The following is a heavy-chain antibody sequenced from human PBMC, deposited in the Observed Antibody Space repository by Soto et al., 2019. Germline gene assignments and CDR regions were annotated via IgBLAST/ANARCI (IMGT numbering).Heavy chain of an antibody. D-gene: IGHD2-2*01. CDR2: LIPIPGTA. V-gene: IGHV1-69*01. Sequence: QVQLVQSGAEVKKPGSSVKVSCKASGGTFGSYAISWVRQAPGQGLEWMGGLIPIPGTANYAQKFQGRVTIDADESTSTPYMELRRLRSEDTAVYYCARSHGSSTSLEIYYYYYYGMDVWGPGTTVTVSS. J-gene: IGHJ6*02. CDR1: GGTFGSYA. CDR3: ARSHGSSTSLEIYYYYYYGMDV.